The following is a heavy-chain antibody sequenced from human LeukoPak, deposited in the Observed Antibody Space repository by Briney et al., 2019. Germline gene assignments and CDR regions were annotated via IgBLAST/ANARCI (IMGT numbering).Heavy chain of an antibody. CDR2: INPNSGGT. J-gene: IGHJ4*02. CDR3: ARDLYNARGYYDGSGYWRFDY. CDR1: GYTFTGYY. D-gene: IGHD3-22*01. V-gene: IGHV1-2*02. Sequence: GASVKVSCKASGYTFTGYYMHWVRQAPGQGLEWMGWINPNSGGTNYAQKFQGRVTMTRDTSISTAYMELSRLRSDDTAVYYCARDLYNARGYYDGSGYWRFDYWGQGTLVTVSS.